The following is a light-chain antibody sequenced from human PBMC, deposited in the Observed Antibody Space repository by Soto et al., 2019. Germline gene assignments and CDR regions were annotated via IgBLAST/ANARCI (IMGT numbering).Light chain of an antibody. V-gene: IGLV1-40*01. CDR3: CSYGKV. J-gene: IGLJ1*01. CDR1: SSNIGAGYD. Sequence: QSVLTQPPSVSGAPGQRVTISCTGSSSNIGAGYDVHWYQQRPGTAPKLLIFGNINRPSGVPDRFSGSKSGTSASLAITGLQAEDEAEYYCCSYGKVFGNGTKLTVL. CDR2: GNI.